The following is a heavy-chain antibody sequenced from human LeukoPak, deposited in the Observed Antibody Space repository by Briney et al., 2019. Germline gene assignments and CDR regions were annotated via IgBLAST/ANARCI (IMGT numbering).Heavy chain of an antibody. J-gene: IGHJ6*02. Sequence: ASVKVSCKASGYTFTSYGISWVRQAPGQGLEWMGWISAYNGNTNYTQKLQGRVTMTTDTSTSTAYMELRSLRSDDTAVYYCAREPRSSGWYRWVYYYYGMDVWGQGTTVTVSS. CDR3: AREPRSSGWYRWVYYYYGMDV. CDR1: GYTFTSYG. D-gene: IGHD6-19*01. V-gene: IGHV1-18*01. CDR2: ISAYNGNT.